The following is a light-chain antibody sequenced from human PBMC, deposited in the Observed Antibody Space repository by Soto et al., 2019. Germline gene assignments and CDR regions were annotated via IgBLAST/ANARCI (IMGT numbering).Light chain of an antibody. Sequence: IVLTQSPGTLSVSPGEVATLSCGASQTIAYNFLAWYQQKPGLAPRLLVYDASKRATGITDRFSGSGSGTDFTLNITTLAPEDFSVYYCQHYGDSSSTFGGGTRVEI. J-gene: IGKJ4*01. V-gene: IGKV3D-20*01. CDR3: QHYGDSSST. CDR1: QTIAYNF. CDR2: DAS.